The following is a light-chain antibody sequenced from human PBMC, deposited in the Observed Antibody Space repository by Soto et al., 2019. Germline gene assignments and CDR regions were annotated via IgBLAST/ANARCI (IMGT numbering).Light chain of an antibody. V-gene: IGKV3-15*01. CDR3: QQNNDWPRK. J-gene: IGKJ1*01. CDR1: QSVSSN. Sequence: EIVMTQSPATLSVSPGERATLSCRASQSVSSNLAWYQQKPGRAPRLLIYSVSTRATGIPARFSGGGSGTEFTIKISRMQSEDVEVYYCQQNNDWPRKXCQGTKVDIK. CDR2: SVS.